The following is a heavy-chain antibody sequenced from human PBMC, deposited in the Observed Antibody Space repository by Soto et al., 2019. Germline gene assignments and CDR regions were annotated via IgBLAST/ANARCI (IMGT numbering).Heavy chain of an antibody. CDR3: ARDRIPFWSGYVSAGPAFGMDV. CDR1: GFTVNNHA. CDR2: FAGDFINT. Sequence: GGSLRLSCAASGFTVNNHAMHWVRQAPGEGLEWVSGFAGDFINTRYADSVRGRFTISRDTSKNTLYLQMNSLRAEDTAVYYCARDRIPFWSGYVSAGPAFGMDVWGQGTTVTVSS. V-gene: IGHV3-30*03. J-gene: IGHJ6*02. D-gene: IGHD3-3*01.